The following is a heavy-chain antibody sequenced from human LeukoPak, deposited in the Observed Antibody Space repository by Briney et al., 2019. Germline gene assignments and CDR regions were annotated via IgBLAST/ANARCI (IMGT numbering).Heavy chain of an antibody. V-gene: IGHV3-15*01. CDR1: GFTFSNAW. CDR3: TTRGGCSSTSCYFLRY. J-gene: IGHJ4*02. D-gene: IGHD2-2*01. Sequence: PGGSLRLSCAASGFTFSNAWMSWVRQAPGKGLGWVGRIKSKTDGGTTDYAAPVKGRFTISRDDSKNTLYLQMNSLKTEDTAVYYCTTRGGCSSTSCYFLRYWGQGTLVTVSS. CDR2: IKSKTDGGTT.